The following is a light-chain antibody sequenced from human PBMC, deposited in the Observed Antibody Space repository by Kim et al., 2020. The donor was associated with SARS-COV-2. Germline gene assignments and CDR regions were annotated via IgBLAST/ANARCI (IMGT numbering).Light chain of an antibody. CDR3: KSRDSRGNVV. CDR1: SLRSYY. V-gene: IGLV3-19*01. J-gene: IGLJ2*01. CDR2: GKY. Sequence: SSELTQDPAVSVALGQTVRITCQGDSLRSYYATWYQQKSGQAPVLVFYGKYKRPSGIPDRFSGSSSGSTASLTITGAQAADEADYYCKSRDSRGNVVFGGGTKVTVL.